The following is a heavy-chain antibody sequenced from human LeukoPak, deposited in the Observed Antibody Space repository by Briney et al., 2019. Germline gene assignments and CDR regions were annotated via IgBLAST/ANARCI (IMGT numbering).Heavy chain of an antibody. CDR2: DHLDGRT. J-gene: IGHJ4*02. V-gene: IGHV4-4*02. CDR3: AREGGFYRPLDY. D-gene: IGHD3-3*01. CDR1: GGSVTSTNW. Sequence: SETLSLTCDVSGGSVTSTNWWAWVRQPPGRGLEWIGEDHLDGRTNYNPSLKSRLIMSVHLPQNHISLKLTSVTAADTAVYYCAREGGFYRPLDYSGQGTLVTVSS.